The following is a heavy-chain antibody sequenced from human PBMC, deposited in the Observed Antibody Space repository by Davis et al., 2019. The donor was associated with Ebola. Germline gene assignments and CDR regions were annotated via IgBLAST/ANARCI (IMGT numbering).Heavy chain of an antibody. D-gene: IGHD2-21*02. CDR2: IIPILGIA. CDR1: GGTFSSYT. J-gene: IGHJ6*02. CDR3: ARGHEGYCGGDCALDV. Sequence: SVKVSCKASGGTFSSYTISWVRQAPGQGLEWMGRIIPILGIASYAQKFQGRVTMTRDTSTRTVYMELSSLRSEDTAVYYCARGHEGYCGGDCALDVWGQGTTVTVSS. V-gene: IGHV1-69*02.